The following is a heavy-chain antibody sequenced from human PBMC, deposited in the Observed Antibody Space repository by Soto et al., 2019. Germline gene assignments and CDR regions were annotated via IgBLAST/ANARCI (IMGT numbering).Heavy chain of an antibody. J-gene: IGHJ5*02. D-gene: IGHD3-22*01. CDR1: GGSFGSYA. CDR3: ARGFAYSSNWFDL. V-gene: IGHV1-69*06. Sequence: SVKVSCKASGGSFGSYAVNWVRQAPGRRLEWMGGIVPVYGTVNDAQKFQGRVTITADKSTTTVYMELSNLRSEDTALYYCARGFAYSSNWFDLWGQGTLVTVSS. CDR2: IVPVYGTV.